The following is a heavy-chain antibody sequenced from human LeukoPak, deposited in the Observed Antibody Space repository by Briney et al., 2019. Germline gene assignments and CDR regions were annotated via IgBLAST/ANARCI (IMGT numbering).Heavy chain of an antibody. J-gene: IGHJ4*02. D-gene: IGHD3-10*01. Sequence: GGSLRLSCAASVFTFSDYYMSCIRQAPGEGLEWVSYISSSGSTIYYADSVKGRFTISRDNAKNSLYLQMNSLRAEDTAVYYCARLALWFRESYFDYWGQGTLVTVSS. V-gene: IGHV3-11*01. CDR2: ISSSGSTI. CDR3: ARLALWFRESYFDY. CDR1: VFTFSDYY.